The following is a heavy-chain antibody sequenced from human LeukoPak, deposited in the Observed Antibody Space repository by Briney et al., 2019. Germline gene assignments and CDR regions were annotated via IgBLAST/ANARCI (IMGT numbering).Heavy chain of an antibody. CDR1: GFTFSSYG. Sequence: PGGSLRLSCAASGFTFSSYGMHWVRQAPGKGLEWVAVIWYDGSNKYYADSVKGRFTISRDNSKNTLYLQMNSLRAEDTAVYYCARLGATAGYDAFDIWGQGTMVTVSS. CDR2: IWYDGSNK. CDR3: ARLGATAGYDAFDI. V-gene: IGHV3-33*01. D-gene: IGHD3-16*01. J-gene: IGHJ3*02.